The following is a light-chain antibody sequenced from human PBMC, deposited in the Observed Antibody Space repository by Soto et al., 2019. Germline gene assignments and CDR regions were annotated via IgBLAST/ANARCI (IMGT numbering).Light chain of an antibody. CDR1: NSDVGTYEL. V-gene: IGLV2-23*01. CDR2: EGS. Sequence: QSALTQPASVSGSPGQSITISCTGTNSDVGTYELVSWYQQHPGRAPKLMIYEGSKRPSGVSNRVSGSKSGDPASLTISGLQAEDEANYYCCSYAASSALWVFGGGTKLTVL. J-gene: IGLJ3*02. CDR3: CSYAASSALWV.